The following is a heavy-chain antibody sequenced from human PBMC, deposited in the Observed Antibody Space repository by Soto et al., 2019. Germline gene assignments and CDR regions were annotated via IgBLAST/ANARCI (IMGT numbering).Heavy chain of an antibody. CDR2: ISAYNGNT. CDR3: GRDVYRLRDHHDVFDI. Sequence: GASVKVSSKASGYSFTSYGLSWGRQAPGQRLERMGWISAYNGNTNYAQKLQGRVTMTTDTSTSTTYMELRSLRSDDTAVYYCGRDVYRLRDHHDVFDIWGQGTMVTVSS. J-gene: IGHJ3*02. D-gene: IGHD3-16*02. CDR1: GYSFTSYG. V-gene: IGHV1-18*04.